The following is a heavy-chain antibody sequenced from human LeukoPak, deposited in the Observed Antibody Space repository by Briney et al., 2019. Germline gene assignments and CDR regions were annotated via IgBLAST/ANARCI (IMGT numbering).Heavy chain of an antibody. V-gene: IGHV4-4*07. J-gene: IGHJ3*02. CDR2: IYTGGST. Sequence: SETLSLTCTVSGGSTSSYYWSWIRQPAGKGLEWIGRIYTGGSTNYNPSLKSRVTMSVDTSKNQFSLKLSSVTAADTAVYYCARGRDTMIVVVTHDAFDIWGQGTMVTVSS. CDR1: GGSTSSYY. D-gene: IGHD3-22*01. CDR3: ARGRDTMIVVVTHDAFDI.